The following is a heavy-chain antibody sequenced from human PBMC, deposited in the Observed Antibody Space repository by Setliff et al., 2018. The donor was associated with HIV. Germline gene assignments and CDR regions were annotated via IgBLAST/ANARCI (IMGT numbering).Heavy chain of an antibody. J-gene: IGHJ6*03. Sequence: GGSLRLSCAASGFTFSSYSMNWVRQAPGKGLEWVSSISSSSTSIYYADSVKGRFTISRDNAKNSLYLQMNSLRADDTAVYYCTRDYAYDWNSVMDVWGKGTTVTVSS. CDR1: GFTFSSYS. D-gene: IGHD1-7*01. CDR3: TRDYAYDWNSVMDV. CDR2: ISSSSTSI. V-gene: IGHV3-21*01.